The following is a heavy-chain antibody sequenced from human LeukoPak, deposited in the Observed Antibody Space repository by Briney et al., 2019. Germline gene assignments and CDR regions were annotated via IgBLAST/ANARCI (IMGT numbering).Heavy chain of an antibody. CDR3: ARKPHYDLLTGYALGYFDL. CDR1: GYTFTGYY. D-gene: IGHD3-9*01. CDR2: INSNSGDT. Sequence: ASDLVSCKAPGYTFTGYYMHWVRQAPGQGLEWMGWINSNSGDTNYAQKFQGRVTMTRDTSISTAYMELSRLRSDDTAVYYCARKPHYDLLTGYALGYFDLWGRGTLLTVSS. J-gene: IGHJ2*01. V-gene: IGHV1-2*02.